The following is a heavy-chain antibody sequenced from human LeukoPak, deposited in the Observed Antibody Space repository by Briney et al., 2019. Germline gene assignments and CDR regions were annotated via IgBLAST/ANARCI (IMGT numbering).Heavy chain of an antibody. Sequence: PSETLSLTCTVSGGSISSYYWSWIRQPPGKGLEWIGEINHSGSTNYNPSLKSRVTISVDTSKNQFSLKLSSVTAADTAVYYCARRITMVRGVMRLDAFDIWGQGTMVTVSS. CDR1: GGSISSYY. V-gene: IGHV4-34*01. D-gene: IGHD3-10*01. J-gene: IGHJ3*02. CDR2: INHSGST. CDR3: ARRITMVRGVMRLDAFDI.